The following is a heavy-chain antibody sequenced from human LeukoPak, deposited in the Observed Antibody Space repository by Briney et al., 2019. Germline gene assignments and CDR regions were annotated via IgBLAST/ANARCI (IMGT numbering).Heavy chain of an antibody. V-gene: IGHV3-21*01. CDR2: ISSSSSYI. J-gene: IGHJ4*02. CDR1: GFTFSSYS. Sequence: GGSLRLSCAASGFTFSSYSMNWVRQAPGKGLEWVSPISSSSSYIYYADSVKGRFTISRDNAKNSLYLQMNSPRAEDTAVYYCARVSPPFSFDYWGQGTLVTVSS. CDR3: ARVSPPFSFDY.